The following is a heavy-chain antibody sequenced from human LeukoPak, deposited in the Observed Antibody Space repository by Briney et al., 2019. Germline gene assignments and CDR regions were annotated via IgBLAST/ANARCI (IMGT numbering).Heavy chain of an antibody. CDR3: ARDKDIVVVPAAMTWDYYYGMDV. Sequence: SETLSLTCTVSGGSVSSGSYYWSWIRQPPGKGLEWIGYIYYSGSTNYNPSLKSRDTISVDTSKNQFSLKLSSVTAADTAVYYCARDKDIVVVPAAMTWDYYYGMDVWGKGTTVTVSS. J-gene: IGHJ6*04. CDR2: IYYSGST. D-gene: IGHD2-2*01. CDR1: GGSVSSGSYY. V-gene: IGHV4-61*01.